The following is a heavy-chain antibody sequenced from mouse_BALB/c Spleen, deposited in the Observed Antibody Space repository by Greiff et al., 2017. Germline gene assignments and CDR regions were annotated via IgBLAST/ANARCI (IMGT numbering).Heavy chain of an antibody. CDR2: ISSGGSYT. V-gene: IGHV5-6*02. J-gene: IGHJ3*01. CDR1: GFTFSSYG. Sequence: VMLVESGGDLVKPGGSLKLSCAASGFTFSSYGMSWVRQTPDKRLEWVATISSGGSYTYYPDSVKGRFTISRDNAKNTLYLQMSSLKSEDTAMYYCARRLPFAYWGQGTLVTVSA. D-gene: IGHD5-5*01. CDR3: ARRLPFAY.